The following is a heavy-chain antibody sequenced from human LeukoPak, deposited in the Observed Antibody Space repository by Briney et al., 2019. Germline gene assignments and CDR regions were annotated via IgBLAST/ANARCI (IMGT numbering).Heavy chain of an antibody. J-gene: IGHJ4*02. CDR2: INPSGGST. CDR1: GYTFNSYY. V-gene: IGHV1-46*02. D-gene: IGHD5-18*01. CDR3: ARAGDTAMVIEY. Sequence: ASVKVSCKXSGYTFNSYYMHWVRQPPGQGLEWMGIINPSGGSTSHAQKFQGRVTMTRDTSTSTVYMELSSLRSEDTAVYYCARAGDTAMVIEYWGQGTLVTISS.